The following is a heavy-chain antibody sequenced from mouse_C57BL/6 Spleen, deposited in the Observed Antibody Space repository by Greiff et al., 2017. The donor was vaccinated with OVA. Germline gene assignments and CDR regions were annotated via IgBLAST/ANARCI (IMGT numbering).Heavy chain of an antibody. V-gene: IGHV1-15*01. J-gene: IGHJ3*01. Sequence: VQLVESGAELVRPGASVTLSCKASGYTFTDYEMHWVKQTPVHGLEWIGAIDPETGGTAYNQKFKGKAILTADKSSSTAYMELRSLTSEDSADYYGTRGSGYPAWLAYWGQGTLVTVSA. D-gene: IGHD3-2*02. CDR3: TRGSGYPAWLAY. CDR2: IDPETGGT. CDR1: GYTFTDYE.